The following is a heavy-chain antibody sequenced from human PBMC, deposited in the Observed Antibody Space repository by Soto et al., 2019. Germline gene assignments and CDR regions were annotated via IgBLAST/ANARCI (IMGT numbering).Heavy chain of an antibody. CDR2: IYYSGST. V-gene: IGHV4-31*03. CDR1: GGSISSGGYY. Sequence: QVQLQESGPGLVKPSQTLSLTCTVSGGSISSGGYYWRWIRQHPGKGLEWIGYIYYSGSTYYNPSLKSRVTISVDTSKNQFSLKLSSVTAADTAVYYCAGIYSGSPGGTWRYWGQGTLVTVSS. D-gene: IGHD1-26*01. CDR3: AGIYSGSPGGTWRY. J-gene: IGHJ4*02.